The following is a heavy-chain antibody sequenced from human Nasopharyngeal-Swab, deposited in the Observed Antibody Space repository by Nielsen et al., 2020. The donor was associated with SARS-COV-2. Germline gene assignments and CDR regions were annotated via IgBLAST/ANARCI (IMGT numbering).Heavy chain of an antibody. CDR1: GFTFSSYE. J-gene: IGHJ3*01. D-gene: IGHD1-26*01. CDR3: ARDYSGSYSAFDV. CDR2: ISGSGGST. Sequence: GESLKISCAASGFTFSSYEMNWVRQAPGKGLEWVSAISGSGGSTYYADSVKGRFTISRDNSKNTLYLQMNSLRAEDTALYYCARDYSGSYSAFDVWGQGTLVTVSS. V-gene: IGHV3-23*01.